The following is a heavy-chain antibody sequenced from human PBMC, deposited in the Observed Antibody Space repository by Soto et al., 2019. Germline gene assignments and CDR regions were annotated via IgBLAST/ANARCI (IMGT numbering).Heavy chain of an antibody. CDR1: GFTFSSYA. V-gene: IGHV3-30-3*01. Sequence: PGGSLRLSCAASGFTFSSYAMHWVRQAPGKGLEWVAVISYDGSNKYYADSVKGRFTISRDNSKNTLYLQMNSLRAEDTAVYYCARDIISGGNSRYFDYWGQGTLVTVSS. D-gene: IGHD2-21*02. J-gene: IGHJ4*02. CDR2: ISYDGSNK. CDR3: ARDIISGGNSRYFDY.